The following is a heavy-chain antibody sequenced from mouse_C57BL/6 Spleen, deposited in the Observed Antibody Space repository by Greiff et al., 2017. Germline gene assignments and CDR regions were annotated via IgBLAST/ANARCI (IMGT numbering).Heavy chain of an antibody. J-gene: IGHJ2*01. CDR2: IYPRDGST. Sequence: VKLVESGPELVKPGASVKLSCKASGYTFTSYDINWVKQRPGQGLEWIGWIYPRDGSTKYNEKFKGKATLTVDTSSSTAYMELHSLTSEDSAVYFCARSGYYGSFDYWGQGTTLTVSS. D-gene: IGHD1-1*01. V-gene: IGHV1-85*01. CDR1: GYTFTSYD. CDR3: ARSGYYGSFDY.